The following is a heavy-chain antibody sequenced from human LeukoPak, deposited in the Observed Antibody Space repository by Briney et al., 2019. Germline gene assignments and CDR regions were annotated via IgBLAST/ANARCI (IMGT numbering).Heavy chain of an antibody. J-gene: IGHJ4*02. CDR2: IYYSGST. D-gene: IGHD2-21*02. Sequence: SETLSLTCTVSGGSISSYYWSWIRQPPGKGLEWIGYIYYSGSTNYNPSLKSRVTISVDTSKNQFSLKLSSVTAADTAVYYCARDCGGDCSLDYWGQGTLATVSS. V-gene: IGHV4-59*01. CDR1: GGSISSYY. CDR3: ARDCGGDCSLDY.